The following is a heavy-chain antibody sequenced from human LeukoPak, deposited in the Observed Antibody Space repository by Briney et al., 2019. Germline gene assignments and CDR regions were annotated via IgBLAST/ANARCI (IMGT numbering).Heavy chain of an antibody. CDR3: AKSGLSRFDY. D-gene: IGHD3-3*01. Sequence: GGSLRLSCAASGFTFSTYAMSWVRQAPGKGLEWVSGISGSGGSTYYADSVKGRFTISRDDSKKTLYLQMNSLRAEDTAVYYCAKSGLSRFDYWGQGILVTVSS. CDR1: GFTFSTYA. J-gene: IGHJ4*02. V-gene: IGHV3-23*01. CDR2: ISGSGGST.